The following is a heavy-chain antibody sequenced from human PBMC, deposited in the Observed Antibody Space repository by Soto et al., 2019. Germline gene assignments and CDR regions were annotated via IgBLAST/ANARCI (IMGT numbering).Heavy chain of an antibody. D-gene: IGHD2-21*01. Sequence: GGSLRLSCAASGFTFSSYAMHWVRQAPGKGLECVAVISYDGSNKYYADSVKGQVTISADKSISTAYLQWSSLKASDTAMYYCARHSPLGGMDVWGQGTTVTVYS. V-gene: IGHV3-30-3*01. CDR1: GFTFSSYA. CDR2: ISYDGSNK. CDR3: ARHSPLGGMDV. J-gene: IGHJ6*02.